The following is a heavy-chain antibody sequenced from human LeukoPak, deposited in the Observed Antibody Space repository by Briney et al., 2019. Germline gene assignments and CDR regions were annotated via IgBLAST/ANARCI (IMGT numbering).Heavy chain of an antibody. CDR3: ARHPLIMAGDGDFDY. J-gene: IGHJ4*02. CDR1: GFSFSEYW. D-gene: IGHD4/OR15-4a*01. CDR2: IKPDGSET. Sequence: GGSLRLSCAASGFSFSEYWMSWVRQAPGKGLEGVANIKPDGSETYYLAAVRGRFSISRDNAKNSLYLEMNSLRAEDTAMYYCARHPLIMAGDGDFDYWGQGTLVTVSS. V-gene: IGHV3-7*01.